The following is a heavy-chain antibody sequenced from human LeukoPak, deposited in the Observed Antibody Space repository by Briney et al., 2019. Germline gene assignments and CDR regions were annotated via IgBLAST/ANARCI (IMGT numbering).Heavy chain of an antibody. CDR3: ARQPSGYYEKSGYYPYYFDS. J-gene: IGHJ4*02. CDR1: GGSISSSSYY. V-gene: IGHV4-39*01. D-gene: IGHD3-22*01. CDR2: IYYSGST. Sequence: SETLSLTCTVSGGSISSSSYYWGWIRQPPGKGLEWIGSIYYSGSTYYNPSLKSRVTISVDTSKNQFSLKLSSVTAADTAVYYCARQPSGYYEKSGYYPYYFDSWGRGTLVTVSS.